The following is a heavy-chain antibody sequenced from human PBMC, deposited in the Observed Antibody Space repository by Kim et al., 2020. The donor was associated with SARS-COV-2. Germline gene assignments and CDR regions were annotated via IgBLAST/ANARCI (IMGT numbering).Heavy chain of an antibody. D-gene: IGHD2-2*01. Sequence: GGSLRLSCSPSGCSLVDYWLNWIREAKGKGVEWVANIKQDGTDKHYVDSVKGRFTISRDNAKNSLYLQMNSLRAEDTAVYYCARWTSTSYYWGQGTLVTVSS. CDR2: IKQDGTDK. J-gene: IGHJ4*02. CDR1: GCSLVDYW. V-gene: IGHV3-7*01. CDR3: ARWTSTSYY.